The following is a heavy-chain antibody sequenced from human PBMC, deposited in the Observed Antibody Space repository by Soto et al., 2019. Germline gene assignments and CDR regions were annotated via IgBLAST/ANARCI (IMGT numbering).Heavy chain of an antibody. CDR3: AKESGGYDSSTRYGLDV. D-gene: IGHD6-25*01. CDR1: GGSINTVGYY. Sequence: ILSLTCSVSGGSINTVGYYWTWIRQQPGKGLEWIGYIYYSGSRDYNPSLKSRVSMSVDASKNQFSLNLTSVTAADTAVYYCAKESGGYDSSTRYGLDVWGQGTTVTVSS. CDR2: IYYSGSR. V-gene: IGHV4-31*03. J-gene: IGHJ6*02.